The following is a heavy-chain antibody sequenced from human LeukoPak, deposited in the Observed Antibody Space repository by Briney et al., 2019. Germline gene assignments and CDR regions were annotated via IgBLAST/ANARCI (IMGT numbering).Heavy chain of an antibody. D-gene: IGHD3-9*01. V-gene: IGHV4-31*03. Sequence: SETLSLTCTVSGGSISSGGYYWSWIRQHPGKGLEWIGYIYYSGSTYYNPSLKSRVTISVDTSKNQFSLKLSPVTAADTAVYYCARGIGLRYFDWSSFDYWGQGTLVTVSS. J-gene: IGHJ4*02. CDR3: ARGIGLRYFDWSSFDY. CDR2: IYYSGST. CDR1: GGSISSGGYY.